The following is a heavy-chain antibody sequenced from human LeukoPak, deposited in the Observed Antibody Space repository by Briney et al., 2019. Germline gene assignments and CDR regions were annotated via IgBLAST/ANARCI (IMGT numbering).Heavy chain of an antibody. CDR1: GGTFSSYA. Sequence: SVKVSCKASGGTFSSYAISWVRQAPGQGLEWMGRIIPISGTANYAQKFQGRVTITTDESTSTAYMELSSLRSEDTAVYYCARDHSSWLRFGTLYWYFDLWGRGTLVTVSS. V-gene: IGHV1-69*05. CDR2: IIPISGTA. D-gene: IGHD5-12*01. CDR3: ARDHSSWLRFGTLYWYFDL. J-gene: IGHJ2*01.